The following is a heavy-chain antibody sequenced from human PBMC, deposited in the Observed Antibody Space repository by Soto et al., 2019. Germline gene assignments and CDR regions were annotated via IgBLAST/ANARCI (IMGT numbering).Heavy chain of an antibody. V-gene: IGHV4-39*01. CDR3: ARREGLASGTYNFDL. D-gene: IGHD3-9*01. CDR2: IYRGNA. CDR1: DDSINSDKYY. J-gene: IGHJ4*02. Sequence: QLQLQESGPGLVKPSETLSLTCSVSDDSINSDKYYWGWIRQPPGKGREWIGSIYRGNAYYNPSFEKRCITPSTKSRDQSSLKLNSVPGADSAAYFCARREGLASGTYNFDLWGPGALVAVSS.